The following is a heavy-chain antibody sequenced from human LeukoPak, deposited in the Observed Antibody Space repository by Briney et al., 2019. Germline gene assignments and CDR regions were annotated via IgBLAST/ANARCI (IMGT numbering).Heavy chain of an antibody. D-gene: IGHD6-19*01. J-gene: IGHJ4*02. CDR2: IYSGGST. Sequence: GGSLRLSCAASGFTVSSNYMSGVRQAPGKGLEGVSVIYSGGSTYYADSVKGRFTISRDNSKNTLYLQMNSLRAEDTAVYYCASPVAGPFDYWGQGTLVTVSS. V-gene: IGHV3-53*01. CDR1: GFTVSSNY. CDR3: ASPVAGPFDY.